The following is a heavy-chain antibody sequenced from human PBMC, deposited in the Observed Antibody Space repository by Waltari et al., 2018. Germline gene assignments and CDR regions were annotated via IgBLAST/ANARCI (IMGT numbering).Heavy chain of an antibody. D-gene: IGHD2-8*02. V-gene: IGHV1-46*01. CDR1: GYTFTSYY. J-gene: IGHJ6*03. CDR2: INPSGGST. Sequence: QVQLVQSGAEVKKPGASVKVSCKASGYTFTSYYMHWVRQAPGQGLEWMGIINPSGGSTSYAQKFQGRVTMTRDTSTSTVYMELSSLRSEDTAVYYCARALVDTDYYYYMDVWGKGTTVTVSS. CDR3: ARALVDTDYYYYMDV.